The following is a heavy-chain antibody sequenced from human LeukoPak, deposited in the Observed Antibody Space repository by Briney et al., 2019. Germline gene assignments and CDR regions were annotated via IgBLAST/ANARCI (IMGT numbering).Heavy chain of an antibody. CDR3: ARATVTQTYYYYYYGMDV. D-gene: IGHD4-17*01. V-gene: IGHV1-69*13. CDR1: GGTFSSYV. CDR2: IIPIFGTA. Sequence: SVKVSCKASGGTFSSYVISWVRQAPGQGLEWMGGIIPIFGTANYAQKFQGRVTITADESTSTAYMELSSLRSEDTAVYCCARATVTQTYYYYYYGMDVWGQGTTVTVSS. J-gene: IGHJ6*02.